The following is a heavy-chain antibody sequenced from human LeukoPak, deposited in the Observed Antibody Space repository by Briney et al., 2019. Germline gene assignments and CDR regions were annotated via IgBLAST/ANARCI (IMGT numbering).Heavy chain of an antibody. J-gene: IGHJ6*03. CDR1: GGSISSSNW. CDR3: ARGGRITIFGVVISLPYYYYYMDV. V-gene: IGHV4-4*02. CDR2: IYHSGST. D-gene: IGHD3-3*01. Sequence: SETLSLTCAVSGGSISSSNWWSWVRQPPGKGLEWIGEIYHSGSTNYNPSLKSRVTISVDTSKNQFSLKLSSVTAADTAVYYCARGGRITIFGVVISLPYYYYYMDVWGKGTTVTVSS.